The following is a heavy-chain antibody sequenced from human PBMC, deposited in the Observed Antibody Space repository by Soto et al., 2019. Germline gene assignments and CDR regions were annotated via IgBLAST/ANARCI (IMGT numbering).Heavy chain of an antibody. V-gene: IGHV3-23*01. CDR1: GFTFSSYA. D-gene: IGHD6-19*01. Sequence: EVQLLESGGGLVQPGGSLRLSCAASGFTFSSYAMTWVRQAPGKGLEWVSLILGGGGKTYYADSVEGRFTISRDNSKNTLYLQMNSLRAQDSSVYYCVKGGSIGVSGDDYCGQGTLVTVSS. CDR3: VKGGSIGVSGDDY. J-gene: IGHJ4*02. CDR2: ILGGGGKT.